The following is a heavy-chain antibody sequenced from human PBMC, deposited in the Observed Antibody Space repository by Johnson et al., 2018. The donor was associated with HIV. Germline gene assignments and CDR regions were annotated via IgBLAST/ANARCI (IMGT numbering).Heavy chain of an antibody. CDR3: ARVSSSSSFDAFDI. Sequence: QVQLVESGGGLVQPGGSLRLSCAASGFTFITYWMSWVRQAPGKGLEWVAFIRYDGSNKYYADSVKGRFTISRENSKNTLYLQMNSLRAEATAVYYCARVSSSSSFDAFDIWGQGTMVTVSS. D-gene: IGHD6-6*01. CDR1: GFTFITYW. J-gene: IGHJ3*02. V-gene: IGHV3-30*02. CDR2: IRYDGSNK.